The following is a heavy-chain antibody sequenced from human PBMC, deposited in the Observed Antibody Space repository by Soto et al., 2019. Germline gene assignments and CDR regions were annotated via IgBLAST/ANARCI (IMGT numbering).Heavy chain of an antibody. D-gene: IGHD1-1*01. J-gene: IGHJ6*02. V-gene: IGHV3-15*07. CDR1: GFTFSNAW. CDR2: IKSKTDGGTT. CDR3: TTGLPGTTEEQNGYYYYYYGMDV. Sequence: GGSLRLSCATSGFTFSNAWMNWVRQAPGKGLEWVGRIKSKTDGGTTDYAAPVKGRFTISRDDSKNTLYLQMNSLKTEDTAVYYCTTGLPGTTEEQNGYYYYYYGMDVWGQGTTVTVSS.